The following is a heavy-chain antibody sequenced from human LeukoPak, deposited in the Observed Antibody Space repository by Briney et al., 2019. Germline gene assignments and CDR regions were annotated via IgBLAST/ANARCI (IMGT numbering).Heavy chain of an antibody. V-gene: IGHV4-59*01. CDR1: GGSISSYY. Sequence: SETLSLTCTVSGGSISSYYWSWIRQPPGKGLEWIGYIHYSGSTNYNPSLSSRVTISVDTSKNQFSLKLTSVTAADTAVYYCAGDKWLHWFDPWGQGTLVTVSS. D-gene: IGHD5-24*01. J-gene: IGHJ5*02. CDR3: AGDKWLHWFDP. CDR2: IHYSGST.